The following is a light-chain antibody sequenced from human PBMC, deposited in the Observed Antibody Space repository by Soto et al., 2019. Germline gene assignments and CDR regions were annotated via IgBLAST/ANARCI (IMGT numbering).Light chain of an antibody. CDR3: SSYTSSSTLV. V-gene: IGLV2-14*01. J-gene: IGLJ1*01. CDR2: EVS. Sequence: QSALTQPASVSGSPGQSITISCTGTSSDVGGYNYVSRYQQHPGKAPKLMIYEVSNRPSGVSNRFSGSKSGNTASLTISGLHAEDEADYYCSSYTSSSTLVFGTGTKVTVL. CDR1: SSDVGGYNY.